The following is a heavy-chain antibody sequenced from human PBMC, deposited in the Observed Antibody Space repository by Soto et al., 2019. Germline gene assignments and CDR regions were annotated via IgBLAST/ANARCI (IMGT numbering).Heavy chain of an antibody. CDR2: IYPGDSET. V-gene: IGHV5-51*01. CDR3: VRLGFPGAIYFDS. J-gene: IGHJ4*02. Sequence: PGESLKISCKGSGYNFTTFWIGWVRQMPGKGLEWMGIIYPGDSETKYSPDFEGQVTISADRSTNTAYLQWRSLRASDTAMYYCVRLGFPGAIYFDSWGLGTLVTVSS. CDR1: GYNFTTFW.